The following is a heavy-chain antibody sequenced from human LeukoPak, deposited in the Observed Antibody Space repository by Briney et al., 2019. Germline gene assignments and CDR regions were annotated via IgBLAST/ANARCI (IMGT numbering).Heavy chain of an antibody. CDR1: GGTFSSYA. D-gene: IGHD6-13*01. J-gene: IGHJ6*02. CDR3: ARDPINSSSWYYYYYYGMDV. CDR2: INPSGGST. V-gene: IGHV1-46*01. Sequence: ASVTVSCKASGGTFSSYAISWVRQAPGQGLEWMGIINPSGGSTSYAQKFQGRVTMTRDTSTSTVYMELSSLRSEDTAVYYCARDPINSSSWYYYYYYGMDVWGQGTTVTVSS.